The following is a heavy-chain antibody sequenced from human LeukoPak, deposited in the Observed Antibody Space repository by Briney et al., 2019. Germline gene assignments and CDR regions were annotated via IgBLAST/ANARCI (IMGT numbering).Heavy chain of an antibody. CDR1: GFTFSTYW. Sequence: GGSLRLSCAASGFTFSTYWMHWVRQAPGKGLVWVSRINSDGSSTNYADSVKGRFTISRDNAKNTLYLQMNSLRAEGTAVYYCARDLLVVLPTVWGQGTLVTVSS. CDR3: ARDLLVVLPTV. D-gene: IGHD2-2*01. CDR2: INSDGSST. V-gene: IGHV3-74*01. J-gene: IGHJ4*02.